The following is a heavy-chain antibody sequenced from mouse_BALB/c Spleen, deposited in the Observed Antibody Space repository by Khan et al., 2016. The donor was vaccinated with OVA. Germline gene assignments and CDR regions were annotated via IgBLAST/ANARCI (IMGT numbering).Heavy chain of an antibody. CDR3: TRAGYGSLAY. Sequence: QVQLQQSGAELAKPGASVKMSCKASGYMFTSYWMNWVKQRPGQGLEWIGYINPSSGYNENNQKFKDKATLTADTSSGTAYMQLSSLTSEDSAVYYCTRAGYGSLAYWGQGTLVTVSA. J-gene: IGHJ3*01. D-gene: IGHD1-1*01. V-gene: IGHV1-7*01. CDR1: GYMFTSYW. CDR2: INPSSGYN.